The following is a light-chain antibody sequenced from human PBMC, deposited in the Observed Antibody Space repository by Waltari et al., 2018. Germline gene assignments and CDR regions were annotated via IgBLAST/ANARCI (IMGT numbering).Light chain of an antibody. CDR3: QQSYSTPYS. CDR2: AAS. Sequence: DIQMTPSPSSLTASVGDTVPITCRASQSISSYLNWYQQKPGKAPKLLIYAASSLQSGVQSRFSGSGSGTDFTLTISSLQPEDFATYYCQQSYSTPYSF. V-gene: IGKV1-39*01. J-gene: IGKJ2*03. CDR1: QSISSY.